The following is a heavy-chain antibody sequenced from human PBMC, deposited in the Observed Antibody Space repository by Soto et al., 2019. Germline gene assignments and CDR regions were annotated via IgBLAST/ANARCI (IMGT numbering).Heavy chain of an antibody. CDR2: IYDDGSA. V-gene: IGHV4-59*01. CDR1: GGSISSSY. D-gene: IGHD2-15*01. J-gene: IGHJ5*02. CDR3: ARNKYCSGGSCRKNWFDP. Sequence: SETLSLTCTVSGGSISSSYWSWIRQPPGKGLEWLAYIYDDGSANYNPSLKSRATISLDMSKNQFSLKLTSVTAADTAVYYCARNKYCSGGSCRKNWFDPWGQGTLVTVSS.